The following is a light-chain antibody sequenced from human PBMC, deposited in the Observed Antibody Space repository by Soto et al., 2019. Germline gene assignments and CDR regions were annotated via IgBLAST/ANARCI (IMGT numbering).Light chain of an antibody. Sequence: DIQMTQSPSTLSASVGDRVTITCRASQSISSWLAWYQQKPGKAPKLLIYDASSLESGVPSRFSGSGSGTEFPLAISSLQPDDFATYYCQQYNTPRWTFGQGTKVEIK. V-gene: IGKV1-5*01. CDR2: DAS. CDR3: QQYNTPRWT. J-gene: IGKJ1*01. CDR1: QSISSW.